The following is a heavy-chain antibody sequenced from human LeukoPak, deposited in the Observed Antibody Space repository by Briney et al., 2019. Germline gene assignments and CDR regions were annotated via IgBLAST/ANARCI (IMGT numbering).Heavy chain of an antibody. CDR1: GFTFSSYA. CDR3: AKFYGDYARYYYYYMDV. V-gene: IGHV3-23*01. J-gene: IGHJ6*03. Sequence: GGSLRLSCAASGFTFSSYAMRWVRQAPGKGLEWVSAISGSGGSTYYADSVKGRFTISRDNSKNTLYLQMNSLRAEDTAVYYCAKFYGDYARYYYYYMDVWGKGTTVTVSS. CDR2: ISGSGGST. D-gene: IGHD4-17*01.